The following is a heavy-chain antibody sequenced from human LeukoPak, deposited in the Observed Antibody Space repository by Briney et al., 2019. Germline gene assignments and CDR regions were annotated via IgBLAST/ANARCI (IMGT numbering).Heavy chain of an antibody. V-gene: IGHV4-39*02. CDR3: ARRDYYDSRGYGSAFDI. CDR1: GGSISSSSYY. CDR2: IHYSGSP. J-gene: IGHJ3*02. Sequence: SETLSLTCTVHGGSISSSSYYWAWIRQPPGKGLEWIGSIHYSGSPYDNPSLKSRVTISVDTSKNHLSLNLTSVTAADTAVYYCARRDYYDSRGYGSAFDIWGQGTMVTVSS. D-gene: IGHD3-22*01.